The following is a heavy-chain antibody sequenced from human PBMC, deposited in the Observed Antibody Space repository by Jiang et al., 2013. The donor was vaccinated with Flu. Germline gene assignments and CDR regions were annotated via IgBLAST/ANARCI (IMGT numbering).Heavy chain of an antibody. CDR2: IYYSGST. D-gene: IGHD2-15*01. CDR1: GGSISSYY. J-gene: IGHJ5*02. CDR3: ATTPSVRYLGNWFDP. V-gene: IGHV4-59*08. Sequence: GSGLVKPSETLSLTCTVSGGSISSYYWSWIRQPPGKGLEWIGYIYYSGSTNYNPSLKSRVTISVDTSKNQFSLKLSSVTAADTAVYYCATTPSVRYLGNWFDPWGQGTLVTVSS.